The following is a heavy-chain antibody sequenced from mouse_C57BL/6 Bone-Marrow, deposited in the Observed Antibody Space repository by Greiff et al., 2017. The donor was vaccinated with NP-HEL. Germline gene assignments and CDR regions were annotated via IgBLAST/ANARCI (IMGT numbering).Heavy chain of an antibody. CDR1: GFNIKDDY. Sequence: EVKLQESGAELVRPGASVKLSCTASGFNIKDDYMHWVKQRPEQGLEWIGWIDPENGDTEYASKFQGKATITADTSSNTAYLQLSSLTSEDTAVYYCTTIYYYGSRLAYWGQGTLVTVSA. CDR3: TTIYYYGSRLAY. V-gene: IGHV14-4*01. D-gene: IGHD1-1*01. J-gene: IGHJ3*01. CDR2: IDPENGDT.